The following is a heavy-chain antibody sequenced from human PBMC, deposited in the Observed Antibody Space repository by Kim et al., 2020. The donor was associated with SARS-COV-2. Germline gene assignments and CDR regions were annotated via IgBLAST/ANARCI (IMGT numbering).Heavy chain of an antibody. D-gene: IGHD3-22*01. CDR3: ASNDYYDSSGYYLPQDPFDY. CDR2: IIPIFGTA. J-gene: IGHJ4*02. V-gene: IGHV1-69*13. CDR1: GGTFSSYA. Sequence: SVKVSCKASGGTFSSYAISWVRQAPGQGLEWMGGIIPIFGTANYAQKFQGRVTITADESTSTAYMELSSLRSEDTAVYYCASNDYYDSSGYYLPQDPFDYWGQGTLVTVSS.